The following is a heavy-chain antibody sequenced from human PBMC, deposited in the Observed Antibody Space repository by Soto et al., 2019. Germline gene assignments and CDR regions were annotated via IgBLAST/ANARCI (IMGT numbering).Heavy chain of an antibody. CDR1: GFTFSSYD. CDR3: ARVAVPVVVTAIPRLHFVDWYFDL. CDR2: IGTAGDT. Sequence: GGSLRLSCAASGFTFSSYDMHWVRQATGKGLEWVSAIGTAGDTYYPGSVKGRFTISRENAKNSLYLQMNSLRVEDTAVYYCARVAVPVVVTAIPRLHFVDWYFDLWGRGTLVTVSS. D-gene: IGHD2-21*02. J-gene: IGHJ2*01. V-gene: IGHV3-13*01.